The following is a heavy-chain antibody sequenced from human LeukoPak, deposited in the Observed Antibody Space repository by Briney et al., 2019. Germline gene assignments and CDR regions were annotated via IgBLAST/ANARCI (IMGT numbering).Heavy chain of an antibody. CDR3: ARDRDSGYCSGGSCYPDKYYFDY. V-gene: IGHV6-1*01. J-gene: IGHJ4*02. CDR1: GDSVSSNSAA. D-gene: IGHD2-15*01. CDR2: TYYRSKWYN. Sequence: QTLSLTCAISGDSVSSNSAAWNWIRQSPSRGPEWLGRTYYRSKWYNDYAVSVKSRITINPDTSKNQFSLQLNSVTPEDTAVYYCARDRDSGYCSGGSCYPDKYYFDYWGQGTLVTVSS.